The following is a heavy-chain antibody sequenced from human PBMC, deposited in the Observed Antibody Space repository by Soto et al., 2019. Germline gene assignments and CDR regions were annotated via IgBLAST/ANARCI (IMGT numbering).Heavy chain of an antibody. V-gene: IGHV1-69*12. D-gene: IGHD1-1*01. CDR3: ARDKDRLQLGGNYYYILVG. CDR2: IMPVFPTP. CDR1: GGTFSTSA. Sequence: QVQLVQSGAEVKKPGSSVKVSCKASGGTFSTSAISWVRQAPGQGLEWVGGIMPVFPTPDYAQNFQGRVTITENESTTTAYLELTSLRSDDTAVYYCARDKDRLQLGGNYYYILVGWGQGTALTVSS. J-gene: IGHJ6*02.